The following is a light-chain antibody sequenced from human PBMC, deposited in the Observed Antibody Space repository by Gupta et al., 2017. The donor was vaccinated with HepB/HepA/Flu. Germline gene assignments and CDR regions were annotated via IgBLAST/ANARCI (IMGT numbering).Light chain of an antibody. J-gene: IGKJ1*01. V-gene: IGKV1-5*03. CDR3: QLQNNYLWT. CDR1: QSIPGW. CDR2: KVS. Sequence: DIQVTQSPSTLSASVGDRVTITCRASQSIPGWLAWYQQKPGRAPKLLISKVSSLHSGVPSRFSGSGSGTEFTLTISSLQPDECATYYCQLQNNYLWTFGQGTKVEIK.